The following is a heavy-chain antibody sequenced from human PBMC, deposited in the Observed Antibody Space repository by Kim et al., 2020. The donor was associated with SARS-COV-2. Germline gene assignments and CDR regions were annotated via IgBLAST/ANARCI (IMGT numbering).Heavy chain of an antibody. D-gene: IGHD3-22*01. CDR3: TRYLDGSGKRFDY. Sequence: GGSLRLSCAASGFTFSGSAMHWVRQASGKGLEWVGRIGSKANNYATAYAASVKGSFTISRDDSKNTACLQMNSLKTEDTAMYYCTRYLDGSGKRFDYWGQGTLVTVSS. CDR1: GFTFSGSA. CDR2: IGSKANNYAT. J-gene: IGHJ4*02. V-gene: IGHV3-73*01.